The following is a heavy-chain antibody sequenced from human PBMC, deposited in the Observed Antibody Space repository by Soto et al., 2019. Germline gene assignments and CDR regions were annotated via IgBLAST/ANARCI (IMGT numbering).Heavy chain of an antibody. D-gene: IGHD3-3*01. Sequence: QVQLVQSGAEVKKPGSSVKVSCKASGGTFSSYAISWVRQAPGQVLEWMGGIIPIFGTANYAQKFQGRVTITADESTSKAYMELSSLRSEDTAVYYCARARRFLGWLFDYWGQGTLVTVSS. J-gene: IGHJ4*02. CDR1: GGTFSSYA. CDR2: IIPIFGTA. CDR3: ARARRFLGWLFDY. V-gene: IGHV1-69*01.